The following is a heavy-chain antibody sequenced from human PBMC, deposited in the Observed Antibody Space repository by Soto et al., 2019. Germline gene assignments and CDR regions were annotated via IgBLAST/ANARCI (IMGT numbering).Heavy chain of an antibody. V-gene: IGHV3-53*01. CDR3: ARSVSGDSSSSDYYYMDV. J-gene: IGHJ6*03. D-gene: IGHD6-6*01. CDR1: GFTFSSYS. Sequence: GGSLRLSCAASGFTFSSYSMNWVRQAPGKGLEWVSVIYSGGSTYYADSVKGRFTISRDNSKNTLYLQMNSLRAEDTAVYYCARSVSGDSSSSDYYYMDVWGKGTTVTVSS. CDR2: IYSGGST.